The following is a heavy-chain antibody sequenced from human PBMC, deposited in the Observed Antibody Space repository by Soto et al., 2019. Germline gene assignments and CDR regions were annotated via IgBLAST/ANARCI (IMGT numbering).Heavy chain of an antibody. V-gene: IGHV3-30*18. Sequence: SLRLSCAASGFTFSSYGMHWVRQAPGKGLEWVAVISYDGSNKYYADSVKGRFTISRDNSKNTLYLQMNSLRAEDTAVYYCAKDRIAAAPWASNWFDPWGQGXLVTVSS. CDR3: AKDRIAAAPWASNWFDP. J-gene: IGHJ5*02. D-gene: IGHD6-13*01. CDR2: ISYDGSNK. CDR1: GFTFSSYG.